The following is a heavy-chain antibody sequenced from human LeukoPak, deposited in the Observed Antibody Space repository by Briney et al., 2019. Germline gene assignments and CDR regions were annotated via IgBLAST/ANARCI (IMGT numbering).Heavy chain of an antibody. D-gene: IGHD3-16*01. CDR2: INHSGST. Sequence: SETLSLTYAVYGGSFSGYYWSWIRQPPGKGLEWIGEINHSGSTNYYPSLKSRVTISVDTSKNQFSLKLSSVTAADTAVYYCARGGDKNWFDPWGQGTLVTVSS. V-gene: IGHV4-34*01. CDR3: ARGGDKNWFDP. J-gene: IGHJ5*02. CDR1: GGSFSGYY.